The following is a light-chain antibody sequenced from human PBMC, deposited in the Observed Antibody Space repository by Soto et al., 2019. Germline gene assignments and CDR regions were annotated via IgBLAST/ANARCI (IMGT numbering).Light chain of an antibody. CDR1: QGVSRK. V-gene: IGKV3-15*01. Sequence: EIVMKQSPATVSVAPKERVTFSCRASQGVSRKLAWYQHKPGQAPRLLISGAYTGATGIPARFSGSGSGTEFTLTISILQSEDCAIYYCREHHTSPISFGGGTKV. J-gene: IGKJ4*01. CDR3: REHHTSPIS. CDR2: GAY.